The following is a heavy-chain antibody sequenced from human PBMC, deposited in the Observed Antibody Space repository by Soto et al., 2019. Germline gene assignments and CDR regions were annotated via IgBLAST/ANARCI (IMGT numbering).Heavy chain of an antibody. V-gene: IGHV4-34*01. D-gene: IGHD3-10*01. CDR2: INHSGST. CDR1: GGSFSGYY. Sequence: PSDTLSLTCAVYGGSFSGYYWSWIRQPPGKGLEWIGEINHSGSTNYNPSLKSRVTISVDTSKNQFSLKLSSVTAADTAVYYCARGPLWAYYGMDVWGQGTTVTVSS. CDR3: ARGPLWAYYGMDV. J-gene: IGHJ6*02.